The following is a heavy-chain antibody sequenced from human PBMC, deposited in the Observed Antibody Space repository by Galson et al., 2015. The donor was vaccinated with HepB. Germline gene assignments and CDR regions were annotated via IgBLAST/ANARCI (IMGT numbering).Heavy chain of an antibody. D-gene: IGHD5-12*01. Sequence: SLRLSCAASGFTFNTYAMSWVRQAPGKGLEWVSAISGGGDSTYYADSVKGRFTISRDNPKNTLYLQMHSLRAEDTALYYCARQRDSGYDLGPLDYWGQGTLVTVSS. CDR3: ARQRDSGYDLGPLDY. CDR1: GFTFNTYA. J-gene: IGHJ4*02. V-gene: IGHV3-23*01. CDR2: ISGGGDST.